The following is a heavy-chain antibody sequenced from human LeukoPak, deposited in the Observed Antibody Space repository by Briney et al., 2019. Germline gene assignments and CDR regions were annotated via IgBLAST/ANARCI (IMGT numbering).Heavy chain of an antibody. J-gene: IGHJ4*02. CDR2: IYTSGST. V-gene: IGHV4-4*07. Sequence: SETLSLTCTVSGGSISSYDWSWIRQPAGKGLEWIGRIYTSGSTNYNPSLKSRVTMSVDTSKNQFSLKLSSVTAADTAVYYCARVKWSGSSLYFDYWGQGTLVTVSS. CDR3: ARVKWSGSSLYFDY. CDR1: GGSISSYD. D-gene: IGHD6-13*01.